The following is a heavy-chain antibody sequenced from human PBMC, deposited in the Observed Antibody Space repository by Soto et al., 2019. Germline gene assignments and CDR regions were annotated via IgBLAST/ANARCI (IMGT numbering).Heavy chain of an antibody. D-gene: IGHD1-1*01. CDR3: AKDTSKYSNNWPAYYGLDV. CDR1: GFTFSSFG. V-gene: IGHV3-30*18. Sequence: QVQLVESGGGVVQPGRSLRLSCAASGFTFSSFGMHWVRQAPGKGLEWGAVISFDGSNKYYADSVKGRFTISRDNSKNTLSLPMNSLKADDTAVYYCAKDTSKYSNNWPAYYGLDVWGQGSTVTVSS. CDR2: ISFDGSNK. J-gene: IGHJ6*02.